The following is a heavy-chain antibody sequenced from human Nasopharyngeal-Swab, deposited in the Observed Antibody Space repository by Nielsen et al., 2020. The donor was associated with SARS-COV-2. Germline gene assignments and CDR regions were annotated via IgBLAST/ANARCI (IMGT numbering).Heavy chain of an antibody. V-gene: IGHV3-33*01. CDR3: ARDHEEYYYYYYRDV. CDR2: IWYDGSNK. J-gene: IGHJ6*03. Sequence: WIRQRPGRGLEWVAVIWYDGSNKYYADSVKGRFTISRDNSKNTLYLQMNSLRAEDTAVYYWARDHEEYYYYYYRDVWGKGTTVTVSS.